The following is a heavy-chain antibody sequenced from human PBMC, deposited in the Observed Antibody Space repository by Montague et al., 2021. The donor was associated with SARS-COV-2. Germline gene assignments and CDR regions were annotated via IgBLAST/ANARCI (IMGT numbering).Heavy chain of an antibody. D-gene: IGHD3-9*01. J-gene: IGHJ4*02. CDR2: IYYSGST. V-gene: IGHV4-59*08. Sequence: SETLSLTCTVSGGSISSYYWSWIRQPPGKGLEWIGYIYYSGSTTYNPSLKSRVTIPVDTSKNQFSLKLSSANAADTAVYYCARHALGYFDWLDEGYFDYWGQGTLVTVSS. CDR1: GGSISSYY. CDR3: ARHALGYFDWLDEGYFDY.